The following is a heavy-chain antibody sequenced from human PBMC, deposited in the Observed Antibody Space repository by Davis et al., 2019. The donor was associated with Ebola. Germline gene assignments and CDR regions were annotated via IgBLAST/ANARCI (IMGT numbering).Heavy chain of an antibody. J-gene: IGHJ3*01. CDR1: GLIVTNNY. CDR3: AKDTSNVWFDV. Sequence: GGSLRLSCAVSGLIVTNNYMTWVRQAPGKGLEWVSTLGLSADTYYADSVKGRFTISRDNSKNTLHLQMNSLRVEDTAIYYCAKDTSNVWFDVWGQGTMVTVSS. V-gene: IGHV3-53*01. D-gene: IGHD6-19*01. CDR2: LGLSADT.